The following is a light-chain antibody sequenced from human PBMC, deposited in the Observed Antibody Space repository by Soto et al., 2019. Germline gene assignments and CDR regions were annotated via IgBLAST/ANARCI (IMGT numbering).Light chain of an antibody. CDR2: DAF. Sequence: DIQVTQSPSSLSASVGDRVTITCRANQTITIFLHWYRHTPGKAPELLIYDAFNVQSGVPSRFIGGGSGTDFTLTISGLQPEDFGTYYGQQTYNTLRAFGQVTKVEIK. V-gene: IGKV1-39*01. CDR3: QQTYNTLRA. J-gene: IGKJ1*01. CDR1: QTITIF.